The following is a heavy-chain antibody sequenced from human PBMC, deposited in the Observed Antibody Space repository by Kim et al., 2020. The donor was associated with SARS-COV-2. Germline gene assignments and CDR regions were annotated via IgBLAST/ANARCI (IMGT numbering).Heavy chain of an antibody. Sequence: SETLSLTCTVSSDSFSAYYWSWIRHLPGKGLEWIGYIFYGGDTNYNPSLKSRVTISWDTSRNQFSVDLTPVTDADTAVYYCSRSEGRASWHHFDYWGRGILVPVSS. CDR2: IFYGGDT. J-gene: IGHJ4*02. CDR1: SDSFSAYY. D-gene: IGHD3-3*02. V-gene: IGHV4-59*01. CDR3: SRSEGRASWHHFDY.